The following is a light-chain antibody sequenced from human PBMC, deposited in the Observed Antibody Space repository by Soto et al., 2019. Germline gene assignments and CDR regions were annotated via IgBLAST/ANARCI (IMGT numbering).Light chain of an antibody. V-gene: IGKV3-15*01. CDR2: DAS. J-gene: IGKJ4*01. CDR3: QQYKNWPFT. Sequence: EIVMTQSPATLSVSPGERATLSCRASQSFSSSLAWNRQNPGQAPRLLIFDASARATGIPARFSGSGSGTEFTLTISSLQSEDFAVYYCQQYKNWPFTFGGGTKVEI. CDR1: QSFSSS.